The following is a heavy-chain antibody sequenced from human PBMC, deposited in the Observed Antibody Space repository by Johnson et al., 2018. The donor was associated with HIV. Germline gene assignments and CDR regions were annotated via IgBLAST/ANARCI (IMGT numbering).Heavy chain of an antibody. CDR1: GFTFSSYA. D-gene: IGHD3-3*01. J-gene: IGHJ3*02. CDR3: ARETGFAIVGVVKLNAVDI. V-gene: IGHV3-23*04. CDR2: ISGSGGST. Sequence: MMLVESGGGVVRPGGSLRLSCAASGFTFSSYAMSWVRQAPGKGLEWVSAISGSGGSTYYADSVKGRFTISRDNSKNTVYLQMNSLRAEDTAFYYCARETGFAIVGVVKLNAVDIWGQGTMVTVSS.